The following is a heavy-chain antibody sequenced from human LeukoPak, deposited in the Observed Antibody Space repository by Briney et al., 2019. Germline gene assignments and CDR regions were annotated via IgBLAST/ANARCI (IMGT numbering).Heavy chain of an antibody. CDR2: IYSSGST. J-gene: IGHJ5*02. D-gene: IGHD3-10*01. V-gene: IGHV4-59*01. CDR3: ARADPNASGYFYRFNWFDP. CDR1: GGSMSSYY. Sequence: SETLSLTCTVSGGSMSSYYWNWVRQPPGKGLEWIGNIYSSGSTDYNPSLKSRVTISLDTSKFLFSLRLDSVTAADTAVYYCARADPNASGYFYRFNWFDPWGQGTLVTVSS.